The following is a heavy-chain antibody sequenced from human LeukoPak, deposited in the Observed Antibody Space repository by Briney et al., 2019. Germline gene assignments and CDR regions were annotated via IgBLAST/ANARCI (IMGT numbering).Heavy chain of an antibody. CDR1: GGSISSGGYY. CDR3: ARDCSSTSCYFYYYGMDV. CDR2: IYYSGST. V-gene: IGHV4-31*03. Sequence: PSQTLSLTCTVSGGSISSGGYYWSWIRQHPGKGLEWIGYIYYSGSTYYNPSLKSRVTISVDTSKNQFSLKLSSVTAADTAVYYCARDCSSTSCYFYYYGMDVWGKGTTVTVSS. J-gene: IGHJ6*04. D-gene: IGHD2-2*01.